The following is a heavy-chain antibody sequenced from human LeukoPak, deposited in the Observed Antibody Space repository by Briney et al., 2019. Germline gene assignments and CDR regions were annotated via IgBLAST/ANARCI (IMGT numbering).Heavy chain of an antibody. CDR2: INTDGSST. V-gene: IGHV3-74*01. CDR3: ARGASY. J-gene: IGHJ4*02. CDR1: GFTVSSNY. D-gene: IGHD3-16*01. Sequence: GGSLRLSCAASGFTVSSNYMSWVRQAPGKGLVWVSRINTDGSSTSYADSVKGRFTISRDNAKNTLYLQMNSLRAEDTAVYYCARGASYWGQGTLVTVSS.